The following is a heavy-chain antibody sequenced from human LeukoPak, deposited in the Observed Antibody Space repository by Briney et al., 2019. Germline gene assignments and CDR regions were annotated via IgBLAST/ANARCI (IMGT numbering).Heavy chain of an antibody. Sequence: GGSLRLSCAASGFIFSTYGMHWVRQAPGKGLEWVAMIWYDASGQHYADSVKGRFTISRDTSKNTLYLQMNSLRAEDTAVYYCARVRGGNSFYYFDYWGQGTLVTVSS. D-gene: IGHD4-23*01. J-gene: IGHJ4*02. CDR2: IWYDASGQ. CDR3: ARVRGGNSFYYFDY. V-gene: IGHV3-33*01. CDR1: GFIFSTYG.